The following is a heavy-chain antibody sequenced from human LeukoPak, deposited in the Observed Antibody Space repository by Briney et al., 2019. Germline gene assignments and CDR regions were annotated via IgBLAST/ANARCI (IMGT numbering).Heavy chain of an antibody. Sequence: PSETLSLTCTVSGGSISSYYWSWIRQPAGKGLEWIGRIYTSGSTNYNPSLKSRVTMSVGTSKNQFSLKLSSVTAADTAVYYCARDLGTETTNWFDPWGQGTLVTVSS. D-gene: IGHD1/OR15-1a*01. CDR3: ARDLGTETTNWFDP. V-gene: IGHV4-4*07. CDR1: GGSISSYY. CDR2: IYTSGST. J-gene: IGHJ5*02.